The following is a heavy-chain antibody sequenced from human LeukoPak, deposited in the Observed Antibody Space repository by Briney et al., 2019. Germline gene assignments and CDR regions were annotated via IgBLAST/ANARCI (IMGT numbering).Heavy chain of an antibody. J-gene: IGHJ3*02. CDR1: GGSISSYY. D-gene: IGHD3-16*01. CDR3: ARVVLGAFDI. CDR2: IYYSGST. Sequence: PSETLSLTCTVSGGSISSYYWSWIRQPPGKGLEWIGYIYYSGSTNYNPSLTSRVTISVDTSKNQFSLKLSSVTAADTAVYYCARVVLGAFDIWGQGTMVTVSS. V-gene: IGHV4-59*01.